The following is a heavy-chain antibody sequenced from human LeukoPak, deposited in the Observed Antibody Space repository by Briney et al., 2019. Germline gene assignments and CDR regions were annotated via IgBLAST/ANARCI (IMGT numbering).Heavy chain of an antibody. V-gene: IGHV4-59*08. CDR3: ARLAGVDTAMVDY. J-gene: IGHJ4*02. D-gene: IGHD5-18*01. CDR2: IYYSGST. CDR1: GGSISSYY. Sequence: SETLSLTCTVSGGSISSYYWSWIRQPPGKGLEWIGYIYYSGSTNYNPSPKSRVTISVDTSKNQFSLKLSSVTAADTAVYYCARLAGVDTAMVDYWGQGTLVTVSS.